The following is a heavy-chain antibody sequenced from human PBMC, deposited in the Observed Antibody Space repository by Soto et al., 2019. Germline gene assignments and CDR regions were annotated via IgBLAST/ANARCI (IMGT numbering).Heavy chain of an antibody. CDR2: IVVGSGNT. CDR3: AADPLYCSGGSCYYYGMDV. J-gene: IGHJ6*02. Sequence: QMQLVQSGPEVKKPGTSVKVSCKASGFTFTSSAVQWVRQARGQRLEWIGWIVVGSGNTNYAQKFQERVTITRDMSTRTAYMELSSLRSEDTAVYYCAADPLYCSGGSCYYYGMDVWGQGTTVTVSS. D-gene: IGHD2-15*01. V-gene: IGHV1-58*01. CDR1: GFTFTSSA.